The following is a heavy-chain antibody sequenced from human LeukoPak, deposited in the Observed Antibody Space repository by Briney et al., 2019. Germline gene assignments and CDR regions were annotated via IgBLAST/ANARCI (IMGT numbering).Heavy chain of an antibody. D-gene: IGHD2-2*02. J-gene: IGHJ3*02. CDR2: ISSSSSYI. Sequence: GGSLRLSCAASGFTFSSYSMNWIRQAPGKGREWVSFISSSSSYIYYADSVKGRFTISRDNAKNSLYLQTNSLRAEDTAVYYCARDNPLLGYCSSTSCYSAFDIWGQGTMVTVSS. CDR1: GFTFSSYS. CDR3: ARDNPLLGYCSSTSCYSAFDI. V-gene: IGHV3-21*01.